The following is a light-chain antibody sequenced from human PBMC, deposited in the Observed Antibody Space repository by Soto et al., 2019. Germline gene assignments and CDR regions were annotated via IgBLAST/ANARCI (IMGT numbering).Light chain of an antibody. V-gene: IGLV2-23*02. CDR2: EVS. CDR1: SSDVGSYDL. J-gene: IGLJ2*01. CDR3: CSYATPRL. Sequence: QSVLTQPASVSGSPGQSITISCTGTSSDVGSYDLVSWYQPHPDKAPKLLLFEVSKRPSGVSIRFSGSKSGNTASLTISGLQPEDEADYYCCSYATPRLFGGGTKVTVL.